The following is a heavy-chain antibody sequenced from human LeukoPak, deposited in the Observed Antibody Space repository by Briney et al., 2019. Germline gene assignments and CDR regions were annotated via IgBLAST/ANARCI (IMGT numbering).Heavy chain of an antibody. V-gene: IGHV1-18*01. D-gene: IGHD2-8*01. CDR1: GYTFASYG. CDR2: ISVYSGNT. J-gene: IGHJ5*02. CDR3: ARDGWSLGP. Sequence: SVKVSCKASGYTFASYGVTWVRQAPGQGPEWMAWISVYSGNTEYAQKFQDRVTLTADTSTSTVYMELRSLRSDDTAVYYCARDGWSLGPWGQGTLVTVSS.